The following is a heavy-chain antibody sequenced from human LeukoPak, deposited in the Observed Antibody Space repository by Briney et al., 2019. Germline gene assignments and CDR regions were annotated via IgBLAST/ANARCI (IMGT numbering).Heavy chain of an antibody. J-gene: IGHJ5*02. V-gene: IGHV4-39*01. CDR2: IYYSGST. CDR3: ARSGYYDFWSGYSTLPNWFDP. CDR1: GGSISSSSYY. D-gene: IGHD3-3*01. Sequence: SETLSLTCTVSGGSISSSSYYWGWIRQPPGKGLEWIGSIYYSGSTYYNPSLKSRVTISVDTSKNQFSLKLSSVTAADTAVYYCARSGYYDFWSGYSTLPNWFDPWGQGTLVTVSS.